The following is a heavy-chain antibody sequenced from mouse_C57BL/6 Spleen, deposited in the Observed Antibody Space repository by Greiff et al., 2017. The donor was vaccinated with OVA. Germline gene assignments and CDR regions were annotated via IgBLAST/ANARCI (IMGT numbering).Heavy chain of an antibody. CDR1: GYAFTNYL. V-gene: IGHV1-54*01. Sequence: QVQLQQSGAELVRPGTSVKVSCKASGYAFTNYLIEWVKQRPGQGLEWIGVINPGSGGTNYNEKFKGKATLTADRSSSTAYMQLSSLTSEDSAVYFCARRGIYYGNLYYAMDYWGQGTSVTVSS. CDR3: ARRGIYYGNLYYAMDY. CDR2: INPGSGGT. D-gene: IGHD2-1*01. J-gene: IGHJ4*01.